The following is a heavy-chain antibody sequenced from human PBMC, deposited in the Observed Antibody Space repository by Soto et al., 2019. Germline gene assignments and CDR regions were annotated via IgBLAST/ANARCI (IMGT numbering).Heavy chain of an antibody. CDR3: ARFAGYPNYYFDH. Sequence: PGGSLSLSCTASGFTVSSNYMSWVRQAPGKGLEWVSVIYSGGSTYYADSVKGRFTISRDSSKNTLYLQMNSLRAEDTAVYYCARFAGYPNYYFDHCGQGTLVTDAS. J-gene: IGHJ4*02. CDR2: IYSGGST. V-gene: IGHV3-53*01. CDR1: GFTVSSNY. D-gene: IGHD5-18*01.